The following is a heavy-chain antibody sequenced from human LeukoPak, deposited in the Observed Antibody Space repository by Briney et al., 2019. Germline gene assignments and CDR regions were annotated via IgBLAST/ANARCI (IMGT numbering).Heavy chain of an antibody. CDR3: ASGGATTSPGDY. V-gene: IGHV4-34*01. D-gene: IGHD1-26*01. CDR2: INHSGST. J-gene: IGHJ4*02. Sequence: PSETLSLTCAVYGGSFSGYYWSWIRQPPGKGLEWIGEINHSGSTNYNPSLKSRVTISVDTSKNQFSLKLSSVTAADTAVYYCASGGATTSPGDYWGQGTLVTASS. CDR1: GGSFSGYY.